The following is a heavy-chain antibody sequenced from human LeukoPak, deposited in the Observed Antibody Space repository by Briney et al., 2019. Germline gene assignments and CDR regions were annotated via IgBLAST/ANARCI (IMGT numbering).Heavy chain of an antibody. CDR1: GDSISSYY. Sequence: SETLSLTCTVSGDSISSYYWSWNRQPPGKGLEWIGYIYNSGTTNNNPSLKGRVTISIDTSKNQFSLKLSSVTAADTAVYYCARGVSGRYFDYWGQGTLVTVSS. CDR3: ARGVSGRYFDY. V-gene: IGHV4-59*01. CDR2: IYNSGTT. J-gene: IGHJ4*02.